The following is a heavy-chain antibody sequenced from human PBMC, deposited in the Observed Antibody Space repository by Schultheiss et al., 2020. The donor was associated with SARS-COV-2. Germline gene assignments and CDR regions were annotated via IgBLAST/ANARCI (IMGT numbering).Heavy chain of an antibody. J-gene: IGHJ6*02. CDR3: AREMVVTAPWGMDV. Sequence: GESLKISCTASGFTFGDYAMSWFRQAPGKGLEWVSAISGSGGSTYYADSVKGRFTISRDNSKNTLYLQMNSLRAEDTAVYYCAREMVVTAPWGMDVWGQGTTVTVSS. D-gene: IGHD2-21*02. V-gene: IGHV3-23*01. CDR1: GFTFGDYA. CDR2: ISGSGGST.